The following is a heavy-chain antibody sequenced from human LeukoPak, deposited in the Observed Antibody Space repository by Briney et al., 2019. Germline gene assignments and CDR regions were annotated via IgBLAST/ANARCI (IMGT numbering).Heavy chain of an antibody. CDR2: IIGSSGST. Sequence: PGGSLRLSCVASGFSFNNYAMNWVRQAPGKGLEWVSLIIGSSGSTFYADSVRGRFTISRHNAKNSLFLQMNSLRAEDTAVYYCARAMGLGPGGHFDYWGQGTLVTVSA. CDR1: GFSFNNYA. V-gene: IGHV3-23*01. D-gene: IGHD3-16*01. J-gene: IGHJ4*02. CDR3: ARAMGLGPGGHFDY.